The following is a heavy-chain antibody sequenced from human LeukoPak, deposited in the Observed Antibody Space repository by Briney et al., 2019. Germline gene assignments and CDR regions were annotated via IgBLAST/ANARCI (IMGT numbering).Heavy chain of an antibody. J-gene: IGHJ5*02. V-gene: IGHV4-4*07. Sequence: SETLSLTCTVSGASISSYYWSWIRQPAGKGLEWIGRIYTSGNTSYNPSLKSRVTMSVDTSKNQFSLKLSSVTAADTAVYYCARDAFSGGTSFDPWGQGTLVTVSS. D-gene: IGHD1-1*01. CDR3: ARDAFSGGTSFDP. CDR2: IYTSGNT. CDR1: GASISSYY.